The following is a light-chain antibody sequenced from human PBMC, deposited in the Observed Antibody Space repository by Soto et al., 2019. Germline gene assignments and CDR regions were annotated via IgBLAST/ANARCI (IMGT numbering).Light chain of an antibody. CDR2: RAS. V-gene: IGKV4-1*01. CDR3: QQYYSTPTWT. Sequence: DIVMTQSPDSLAVSLGERATINCKSSQSVLYSSNNKNYLAWYQQKPGQPPKLLIYRASTRESGVPDRFGGSGSGTDFTLTISSLQAEDVAVYYCQQYYSTPTWTFGQGTKVEIK. J-gene: IGKJ1*01. CDR1: QSVLYSSNNKNY.